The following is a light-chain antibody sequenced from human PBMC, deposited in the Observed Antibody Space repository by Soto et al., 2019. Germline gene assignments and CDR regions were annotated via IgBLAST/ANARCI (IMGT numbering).Light chain of an antibody. Sequence: DIQMTQSPSSLSASVGDEVTITCRASQTIMTYLNWYQLKPGKPPRLRIYAASSLQSGVPSRFSGSASGTDFTLTISSLQPEDFATYSCQQSYNSPHTFGRGTKVDIK. CDR1: QTIMTY. CDR2: AAS. J-gene: IGKJ4*02. V-gene: IGKV1-39*01. CDR3: QQSYNSPHT.